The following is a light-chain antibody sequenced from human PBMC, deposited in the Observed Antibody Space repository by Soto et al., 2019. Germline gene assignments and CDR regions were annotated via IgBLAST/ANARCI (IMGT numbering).Light chain of an antibody. J-gene: IGKJ2*01. V-gene: IGKV3-15*01. CDR2: GST. CDR1: QSVVSN. CDR3: LQYNNWPYT. Sequence: EIVMTQSPATLSVSPGERAALSCRASQSVVSNLAWYQQKPGQAPRLLIYGSTTRATGIPARFSGRLSETEFTLTISSLQSEDFAFYYCLQYNNWPYTFGQGTKLEIK.